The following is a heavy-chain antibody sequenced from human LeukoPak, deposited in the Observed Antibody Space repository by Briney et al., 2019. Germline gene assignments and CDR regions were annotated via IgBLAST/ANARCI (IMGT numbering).Heavy chain of an antibody. CDR3: ARSTDPYCSSTSCAPNYYYYYMDV. CDR1: GFTFSSYA. J-gene: IGHJ6*03. Sequence: PGRSLRLSCAASGFTFSSYAMHWVRQAPGKGLEYVSAISSNGGSTYYANSVKGRFTISRDNSKNTLYLQMGSLRAEDMAVYYCARSTDPYCSSTSCAPNYYYYYMDVWGKGTTVTVSS. CDR2: ISSNGGST. V-gene: IGHV3-64*01. D-gene: IGHD2-2*01.